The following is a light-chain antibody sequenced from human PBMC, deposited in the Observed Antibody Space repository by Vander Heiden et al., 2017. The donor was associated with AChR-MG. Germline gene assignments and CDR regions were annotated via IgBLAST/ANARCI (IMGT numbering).Light chain of an antibody. CDR1: SSNIGGSYD. V-gene: IGLV1-40*01. J-gene: IGLJ1*01. Sequence: QSVLTPPPSVSGAPGQRVTIACTGSSSNIGGSYDVHWYQQVPGSAPKLLIFGNSLRPSGVPDRFSGSKSGTSAALAITGLQPEDEADYYCQSYDGIFYVFGTGTTVTVL. CDR2: GNS. CDR3: QSYDGIFYV.